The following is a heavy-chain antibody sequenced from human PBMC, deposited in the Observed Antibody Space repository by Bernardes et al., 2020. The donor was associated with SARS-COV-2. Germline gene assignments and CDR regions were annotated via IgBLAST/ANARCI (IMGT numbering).Heavy chain of an antibody. J-gene: IGHJ3*02. CDR1: GYTFTNYD. V-gene: IGHV1-18*01. CDR3: AKVAGTGSAFDI. Sequence: ASVKVSCKTSGYTFTNYDITWVRQAPGQGLEWMAWISPYRGHTYYAQEVQGRVTVTKDTSTTTVHMELRNLRSDDTAVYYCAKVAGTGSAFDIWGQGTMVTVSS. CDR2: ISPYRGHT. D-gene: IGHD6-19*01.